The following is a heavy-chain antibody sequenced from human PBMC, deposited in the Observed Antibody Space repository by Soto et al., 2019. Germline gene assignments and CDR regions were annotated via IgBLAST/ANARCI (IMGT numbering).Heavy chain of an antibody. V-gene: IGHV2-5*02. J-gene: IGHJ4*02. CDR2: IYWDDDK. D-gene: IGHD3-10*01. CDR3: AHHPYYCLGSYSFDY. Sequence: QITLKESGPTLVRPTQTLTLTCTFSGFSLTTSGVGVGWIRQPPGKALEWLAVIYWDDDKRYSSSLKSRLTITKDTSKNQVVLTMTNMDPVDTATYYCAHHPYYCLGSYSFDYWGQGTLVTVFS. CDR1: GFSLTTSGVG.